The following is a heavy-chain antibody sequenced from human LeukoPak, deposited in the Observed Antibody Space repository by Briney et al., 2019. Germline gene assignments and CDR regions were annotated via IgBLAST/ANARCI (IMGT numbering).Heavy chain of an antibody. CDR3: AKVHLRIDIYAFDV. J-gene: IGHJ3*01. V-gene: IGHV3-30*18. Sequence: PGRSLRLSCEASGFTFRTYGMHWVRQAPGKGLEWVAFISYDGSNKDYADSVKGRFTISRDNSKNTMFLQMNSLRVEDTAVYYCAKVHLRIDIYAFDVWGQGTMVTVSS. D-gene: IGHD1-26*01. CDR2: ISYDGSNK. CDR1: GFTFRTYG.